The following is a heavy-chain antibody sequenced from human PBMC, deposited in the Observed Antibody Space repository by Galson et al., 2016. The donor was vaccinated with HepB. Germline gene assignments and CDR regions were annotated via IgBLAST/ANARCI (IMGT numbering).Heavy chain of an antibody. D-gene: IGHD5-12*01. Sequence: SLRLSCAASGFRFSGSAMNWVRQAPGEGLEWVAGISGFAAVVQHADSVRGRFTISRDNYKDTLYLQMNSLRADDTAVYYCAKGSGALLLDYFYMDVWGKGTTVSVSS. CDR1: GFRFSGSA. V-gene: IGHV3-23*01. J-gene: IGHJ6*03. CDR3: AKGSGALLLDYFYMDV. CDR2: ISGFAAVV.